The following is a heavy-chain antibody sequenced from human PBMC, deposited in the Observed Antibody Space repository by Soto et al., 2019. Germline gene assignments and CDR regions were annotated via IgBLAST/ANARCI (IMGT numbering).Heavy chain of an antibody. CDR2: ISSDGKNK. J-gene: IGHJ4*02. D-gene: IGHD1-20*01. CDR3: AGGTPIISGTTGGY. CDR1: GITLSSYA. Sequence: QVQLVESGGGVVQPGTSLRLSCEASGITLSSYAMHWVRQAPGKGLEWVAVISSDGKNKYYADSVKGRFSISRDSSKNAMYRQVNSLRTEDTAVYYCAGGTPIISGTTGGYWGQGTLVTVSS. V-gene: IGHV3-30*04.